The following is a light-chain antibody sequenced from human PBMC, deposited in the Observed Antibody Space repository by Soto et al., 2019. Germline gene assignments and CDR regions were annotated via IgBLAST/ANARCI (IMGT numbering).Light chain of an antibody. CDR1: SCNIGAGYH. CDR2: HNN. V-gene: IGLV1-40*01. J-gene: IGLJ1*01. Sequence: QSVLTQPPSVSGSPGQRITISCTGTSCNIGAGYHVHWYQQHPGIAPKLLISHNNNRPSGVSDRFSGSKSETSASLAITGLLADDEADYYYQSYDNILSGYVFGTGTKVTVL. CDR3: QSYDNILSGYV.